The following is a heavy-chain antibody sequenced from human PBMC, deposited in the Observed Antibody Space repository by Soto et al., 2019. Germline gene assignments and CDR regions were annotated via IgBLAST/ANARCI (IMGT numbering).Heavy chain of an antibody. J-gene: IGHJ4*02. CDR2: IYYSGST. V-gene: IGHV4-39*07. Sequence: GGSISSSSYYWGWIRQPPGKGLEWIGSIYYSGSTYYNPPLKSRVTISVDTSKSQFSLRLTSVTAADTAVYYCARYNAASGTYYFDFWGQGALVTVSS. CDR1: GGSISSSSYY. CDR3: ARYNAASGTYYFDF. D-gene: IGHD6-13*01.